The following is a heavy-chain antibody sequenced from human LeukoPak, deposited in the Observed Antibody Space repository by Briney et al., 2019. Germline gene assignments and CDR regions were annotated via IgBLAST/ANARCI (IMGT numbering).Heavy chain of an antibody. Sequence: GGSLRLSCAASGFTFSDYYMSWIRQAPGKGLEWVSYIGGSGATIYYADSVKGRFTISRNNAKNSLYLQMNSLRDEDTAVYYCARDILSQGPDAFDIWGQGTMVTVSS. D-gene: IGHD2/OR15-2a*01. J-gene: IGHJ3*02. CDR3: ARDILSQGPDAFDI. CDR2: IGGSGATI. V-gene: IGHV3-11*01. CDR1: GFTFSDYY.